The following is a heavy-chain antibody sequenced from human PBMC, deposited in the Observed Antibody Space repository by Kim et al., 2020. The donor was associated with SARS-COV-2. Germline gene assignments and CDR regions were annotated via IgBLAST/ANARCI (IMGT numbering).Heavy chain of an antibody. CDR2: ISFSGTAI. CDR3: ARDWKYDSFDI. CDR1: GFSFSDYS. Sequence: GGSLILSCAASGFSFSDYSMHWIRQAPGKGLEWISYISFSGTAIKYADSVKGRFTISRDNDKNSLYLLMNNLTAEDTDLYYCARDWKYDSFDIWGQAT. V-gene: IGHV3-11*01. J-gene: IGHJ3*02. D-gene: IGHD1-1*01.